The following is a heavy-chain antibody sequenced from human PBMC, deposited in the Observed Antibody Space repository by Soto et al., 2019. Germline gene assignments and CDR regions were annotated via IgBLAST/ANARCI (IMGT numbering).Heavy chain of an antibody. CDR1: GYTFTSYG. D-gene: IGHD3-22*01. J-gene: IGHJ4*02. CDR2: ISAYNGNT. CDR3: ARDRSTVDYYDSSGYYPTSFY. V-gene: IGHV1-18*01. Sequence: ASVKVSCKASGYTFTSYGISWVRQAPGQGLEWMGWISAYNGNTNYAQKLQGRVTMTTDTSTSTAYMELRSLRSDDTAVYYCARDRSTVDYYDSSGYYPTSFYWGQGTLVTVS.